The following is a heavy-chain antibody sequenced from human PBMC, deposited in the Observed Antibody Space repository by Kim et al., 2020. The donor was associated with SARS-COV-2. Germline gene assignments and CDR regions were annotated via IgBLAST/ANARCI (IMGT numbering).Heavy chain of an antibody. J-gene: IGHJ4*02. Sequence: GGSLRLSCAASGFTFSAYAMSWVRQAPGKGLEWVSSINDSGRDTNHADSVKGRFTISRDNSKNTLYLQLNSLRAEDTAVYYCAPGDIVGALLDYWGQGTLVTVSS. CDR3: APGDIVGALLDY. CDR2: INDSGRDT. V-gene: IGHV3-23*01. D-gene: IGHD5-12*01. CDR1: GFTFSAYA.